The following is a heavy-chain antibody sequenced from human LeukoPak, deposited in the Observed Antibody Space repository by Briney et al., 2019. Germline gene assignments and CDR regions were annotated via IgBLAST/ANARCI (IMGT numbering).Heavy chain of an antibody. CDR2: ISSTSSYI. CDR3: ARIMGGYYGSGSYYPPPFFDY. D-gene: IGHD3-10*01. Sequence: GGSLRLSCAASGFAFSNYSMNWVRQAPGKGLEWVSSISSTSSYIYYADSVKGRFTISRDNAKNSLYLQMNSLRAEDTAVYYCARIMGGYYGSGSYYPPPFFDYWGQGTLVTVSS. V-gene: IGHV3-21*01. J-gene: IGHJ4*02. CDR1: GFAFSNYS.